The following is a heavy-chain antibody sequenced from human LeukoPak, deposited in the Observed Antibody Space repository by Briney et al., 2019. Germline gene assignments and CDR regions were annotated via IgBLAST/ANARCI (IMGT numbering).Heavy chain of an antibody. D-gene: IGHD3-22*01. Sequence: GGSLRLSCAASGFTFRTYGMHWVRQAPGKGLEWVAVISNDGGNKFYGDSVKGRFTISRDNSKNTLYLQMNSLRAEDTAVYYCAREDYYDSSGLDWGQGTLVTVSS. CDR1: GFTFRTYG. CDR3: AREDYYDSSGLD. V-gene: IGHV3-30*03. CDR2: ISNDGGNK. J-gene: IGHJ4*02.